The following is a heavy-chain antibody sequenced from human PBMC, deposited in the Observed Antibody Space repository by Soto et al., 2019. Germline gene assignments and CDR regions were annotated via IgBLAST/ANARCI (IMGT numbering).Heavy chain of an antibody. D-gene: IGHD3-22*01. CDR3: ARGKGPPYYDSSGYFDY. CDR2: IYYSGST. J-gene: IGHJ4*02. V-gene: IGHV4-30-4*01. Sequence: LCGGSISSGDYYWRWIRQPPGKGLEWIGYIYYSGSTYYNPSLKSRVTISVDTSKNQFSLKLSSVTAADTAVYYCARGKGPPYYDSSGYFDYWGQGTLVTVSS. CDR1: GGSISSGDYY.